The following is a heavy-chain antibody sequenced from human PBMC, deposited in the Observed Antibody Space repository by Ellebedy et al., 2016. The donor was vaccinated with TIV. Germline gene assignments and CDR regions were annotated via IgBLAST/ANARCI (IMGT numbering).Heavy chain of an antibody. J-gene: IGHJ4*02. Sequence: GESLKISCAASGFTFSSYAMHWVRQAPGKGLEWVAVISYDGSNKYYAASVKGRFTISRDNSKNTRHLQMNSLRAEDTAVYYCARDSRIQLWWCYFDFWGQGTLVTVSS. V-gene: IGHV3-30-3*01. CDR1: GFTFSSYA. CDR2: ISYDGSNK. D-gene: IGHD5-18*01. CDR3: ARDSRIQLWWCYFDF.